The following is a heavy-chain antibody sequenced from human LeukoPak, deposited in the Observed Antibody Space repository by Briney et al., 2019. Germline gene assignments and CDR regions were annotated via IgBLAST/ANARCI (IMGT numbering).Heavy chain of an antibody. V-gene: IGHV3-48*01. Sequence: GGSLRLSCAASRFTFSSHNMHWVRQAPGKGLEWVSYISDSSTTIYYADSVKGRFTISRDTAKNSLYLQMNSLRAEDTAVYYCARSKRNGFDIWGQGTMVTVSS. CDR3: ARSKRNGFDI. CDR1: RFTFSSHN. CDR2: ISDSSTTI. J-gene: IGHJ3*02.